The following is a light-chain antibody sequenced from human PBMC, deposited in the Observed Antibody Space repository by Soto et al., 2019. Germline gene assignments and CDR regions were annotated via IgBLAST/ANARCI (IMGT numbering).Light chain of an antibody. Sequence: DIQMTQSPTSLSASVGERVTITCQASQGIRNFVAWYQQKPGKAPKLLIYAASTLQSGVPSRFSGSGSGTDFTLTINSLQPEDVATYSCQKYSSVPVFGPGTKVEIK. CDR1: QGIRNF. CDR3: QKYSSVPV. J-gene: IGKJ3*01. V-gene: IGKV1-27*01. CDR2: AAS.